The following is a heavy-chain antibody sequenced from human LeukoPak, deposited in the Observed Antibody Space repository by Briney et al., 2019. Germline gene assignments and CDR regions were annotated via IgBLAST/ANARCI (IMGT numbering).Heavy chain of an antibody. J-gene: IGHJ6*03. CDR1: SGSISSYY. D-gene: IGHD3-22*01. V-gene: IGHV4-59*01. CDR2: IYYSGST. CDR3: ARVYYYDSSGYRSPLYYYYYMDV. Sequence: SETLSLTCTVSSGSISSYYWSWLRQPPGKGLESIGYIYYSGSTNYNPSLKSRVTISVDTSKNQFSLKLSSVTAADTAVYYCARVYYYDSSGYRSPLYYYYYMDVWGKGTTVTVSS.